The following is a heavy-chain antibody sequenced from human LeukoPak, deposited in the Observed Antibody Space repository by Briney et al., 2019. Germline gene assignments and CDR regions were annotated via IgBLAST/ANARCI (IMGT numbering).Heavy chain of an antibody. J-gene: IGHJ4*02. V-gene: IGHV4-59*01. D-gene: IGHD5-24*01. CDR1: GGSIGSYY. Sequence: SETLSLTCTVSGGSIGSYYWNWIRQPPGKGLEWTGYIYYSESTNYNPSLKSRATISVDTYKNQFSLKVSSVTAADTAVYYCARSKDGFNADYWGQGILVTVSS. CDR3: ARSKDGFNADY. CDR2: IYYSEST.